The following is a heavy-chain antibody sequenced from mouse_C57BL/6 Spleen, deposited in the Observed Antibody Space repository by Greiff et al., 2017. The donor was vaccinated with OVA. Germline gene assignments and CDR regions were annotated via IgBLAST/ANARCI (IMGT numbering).Heavy chain of an antibody. CDR1: GYTFTSYW. V-gene: IGHV1-61*01. D-gene: IGHD3-3*01. J-gene: IGHJ2*01. CDR3: ASSGDSYYFDY. CDR2: IYPSDSET. Sequence: QVQLQQPGAELVRPGSSVKLSCKASGYTFTSYWMDWVKQRPGQGLEWIGNIYPSDSETHYNQKFKDKATLTVDKSSSTAYMQLSSLTSEDSAVYYCASSGDSYYFDYWGQGTTLTVSS.